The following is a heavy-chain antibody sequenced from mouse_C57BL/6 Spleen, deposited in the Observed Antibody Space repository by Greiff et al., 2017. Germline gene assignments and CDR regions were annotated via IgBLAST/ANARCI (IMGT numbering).Heavy chain of an antibody. CDR3: ARSVDGAMDY. CDR1: GYAFTNYL. V-gene: IGHV1-54*01. Sequence: VQLKESGAELVRPGTSVKVSCKASGYAFTNYLIEWVKQRPGQGLEWIGVINPGSGGTNYNEKFKGKATLTADKSSSTAYMQLSSLTSEDSAVYFCARSVDGAMDYWGQGTSVTVSS. J-gene: IGHJ4*01. CDR2: INPGSGGT. D-gene: IGHD1-1*02.